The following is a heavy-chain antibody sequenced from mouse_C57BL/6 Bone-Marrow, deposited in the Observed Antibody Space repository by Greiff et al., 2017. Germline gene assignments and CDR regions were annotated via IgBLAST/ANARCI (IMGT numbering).Heavy chain of an antibody. V-gene: IGHV14-4*01. CDR3: TLGANFDY. CDR1: GFNIKDDY. CDR2: IDPENGDT. Sequence: EVQLQQSGAELVRPGASVKLSCTASGFNIKDDYMHWVKQRPEQGLEWIGWIDPENGDTEYASKFQGKATITADTASNTAYLQLSSLTSEDTAVYYCTLGANFDYGGQGTTLTVSA. D-gene: IGHD4-1*01. J-gene: IGHJ2*01.